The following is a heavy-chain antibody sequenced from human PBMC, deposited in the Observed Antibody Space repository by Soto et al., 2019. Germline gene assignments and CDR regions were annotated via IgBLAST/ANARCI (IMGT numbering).Heavy chain of an antibody. CDR2: INHSGST. Sequence: SETLSLTCAVYGGSFSGYYWSWIRQPPGKGLEWIGEINHSGSTNYNPSLKSRVTISVDTSKNQFSLKLSSVTAADTAVYYCARSEWGLSAFDIWGQGTMVTVSS. CDR3: ARSEWGLSAFDI. D-gene: IGHD1-26*01. V-gene: IGHV4-34*01. J-gene: IGHJ3*02. CDR1: GGSFSGYY.